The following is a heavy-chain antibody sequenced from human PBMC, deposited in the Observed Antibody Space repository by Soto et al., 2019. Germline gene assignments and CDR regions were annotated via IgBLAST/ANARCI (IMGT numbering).Heavy chain of an antibody. CDR1: GGSISSSSYY. CDR2: IYYSGST. V-gene: IGHV4-39*01. J-gene: IGHJ3*02. CDR3: ARHSYYYDSSGYYAFDI. D-gene: IGHD3-22*01. Sequence: SETLSLTCTVSGGSISSSSYYWGWIRQPPGKGLEWIGSIYYSGSTYYNPSLKSRVTISVDTSKNQFSLKLSSVTAADTAVYYCARHSYYYDSSGYYAFDIWGQGKMVTVSS.